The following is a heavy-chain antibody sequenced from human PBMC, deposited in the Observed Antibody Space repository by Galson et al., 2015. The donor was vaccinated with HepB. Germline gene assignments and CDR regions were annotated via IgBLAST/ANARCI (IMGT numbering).Heavy chain of an antibody. J-gene: IGHJ3*02. CDR2: IYPGDSDT. D-gene: IGHD3-10*01. V-gene: IGHV5-51*01. CDR3: ASPYYYGSGSYRDDAFDI. CDR1: GYSFTSYW. Sequence: QSGAEVKKPGESLKISCKGSGYSFTSYWIGWVRQMPGKGLEWMGIIYPGDSDTRYSPSFQGQVTISADKSISTAYLQWSSLKASDTAMYYCASPYYYGSGSYRDDAFDIWGQGTMVTVSS.